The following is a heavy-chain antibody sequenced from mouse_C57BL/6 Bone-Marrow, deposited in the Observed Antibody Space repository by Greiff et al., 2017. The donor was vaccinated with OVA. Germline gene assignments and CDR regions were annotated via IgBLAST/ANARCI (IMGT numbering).Heavy chain of an antibody. V-gene: IGHV1-66*01. CDR2: IYPGSGNT. D-gene: IGHD2-12*01. CDR1: GYSFTSYY. CDR3: ARKRRGPYYAMDY. J-gene: IGHJ4*01. Sequence: QVQLQQSGPELVKPGASVKISCKASGYSFTSYYIHWVKQRPGQGLEWIGWIYPGSGNTKYNEKFKGKATLMADTSSSTAYMQLSSLTSEDSAVYYCARKRRGPYYAMDYWGQGTSVTVSS.